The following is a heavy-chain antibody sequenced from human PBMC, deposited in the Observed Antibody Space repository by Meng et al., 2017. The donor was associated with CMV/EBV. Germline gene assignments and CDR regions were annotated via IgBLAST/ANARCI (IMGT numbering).Heavy chain of an antibody. CDR1: GFTFSSYA. V-gene: IGHV3-30-3*01. CDR2: ISYDGSNK. CDR3: ARDAGQGIAAAGDY. D-gene: IGHD6-13*01. Sequence: GGSLKISCAASGFTFSSYAMHWVRQAPGKGLEWVAVISYDGSNKYYADSVKGRFTISRDNSKNTLYLQMNSLRAEDTAVYYCARDAGQGIAAAGDYWGQGTLVTVSS. J-gene: IGHJ4*02.